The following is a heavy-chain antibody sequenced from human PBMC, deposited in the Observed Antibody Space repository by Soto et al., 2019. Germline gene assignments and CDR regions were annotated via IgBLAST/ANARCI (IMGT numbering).Heavy chain of an antibody. J-gene: IGHJ4*02. CDR2: IKQDGSEK. Sequence: PGGSLRLSCAASGFTFSSYWMSWVRQAPGKGLEWVANIKQDGSEKYYVDSVKGRFTISRDNAKNSLYLQMNSLRAEDTAVYYCAREGDFWTGYYTTYWGQGTLVTVSS. CDR3: AREGDFWTGYYTTY. V-gene: IGHV3-7*01. CDR1: GFTFSSYW. D-gene: IGHD3-3*01.